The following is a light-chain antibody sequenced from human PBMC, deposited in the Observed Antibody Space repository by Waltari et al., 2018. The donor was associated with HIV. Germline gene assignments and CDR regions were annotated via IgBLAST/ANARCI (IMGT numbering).Light chain of an antibody. CDR1: AMPKKY. J-gene: IGLJ2*01. CDR2: EDS. Sequence: SYELTQPPSVSVSPGQTARITCPGDAMPKKYAYWYQQRSGQAPVLVIYEDSERPSGIPERFSGSSSGTVATLTVSGAQLEDEADYYCYSTDDSGNYVVFGGGTKLTVL. CDR3: YSTDDSGNYVV. V-gene: IGLV3-10*01.